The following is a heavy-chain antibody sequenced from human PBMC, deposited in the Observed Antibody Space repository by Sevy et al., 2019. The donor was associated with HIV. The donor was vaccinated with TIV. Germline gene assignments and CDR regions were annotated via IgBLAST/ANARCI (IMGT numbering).Heavy chain of an antibody. CDR3: ARDIATYSMGSYIRYFDY. CDR2: ITSDATYI. J-gene: IGHJ4*02. CDR1: GFTFSRYT. V-gene: IGHV3-21*06. D-gene: IGHD4-4*01. Sequence: GGSLRLSCAASGFTFSRYTMHWVRQAPGKGLEWVSSITSDATYISYADSLRGRFTISRDNAKNSLFLQMSSLRAEDTAVYFCARDIATYSMGSYIRYFDYWGQRTLVTVSS.